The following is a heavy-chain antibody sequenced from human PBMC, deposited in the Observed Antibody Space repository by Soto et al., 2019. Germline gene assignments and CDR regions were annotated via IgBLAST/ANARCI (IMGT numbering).Heavy chain of an antibody. CDR3: ARALDFWSAYFDY. D-gene: IGHD3-3*01. V-gene: IGHV3-30*03. CDR1: GFTFRIYG. J-gene: IGHJ4*02. CDR2: ISYDGIYK. Sequence: PGGSLRLSCAASGFTFRIYGMNWVRQAPGKGLEWVSIISYDGIYKYYADSVKGRFTISRDNSKNTLYLQMNSLRTEDTAVYYCARALDFWSAYFDYWGQGSLVTVSS.